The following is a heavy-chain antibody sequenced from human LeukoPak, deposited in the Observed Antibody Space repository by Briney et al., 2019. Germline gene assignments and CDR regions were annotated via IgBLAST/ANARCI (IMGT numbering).Heavy chain of an antibody. CDR2: INAGNGNT. D-gene: IGHD4-17*01. J-gene: IGHJ3*02. CDR3: ARETTVKAFDI. Sequence: ASVKVSCKASGYTFTSYAMHWVRQAPGQRLEWMGWINAGNGNTKYSQKFQGRVTMTTDTSTSTAYMELRSLRSDDTAVYYCARETTVKAFDIWGQGTMVTVSS. CDR1: GYTFTSYA. V-gene: IGHV1-3*01.